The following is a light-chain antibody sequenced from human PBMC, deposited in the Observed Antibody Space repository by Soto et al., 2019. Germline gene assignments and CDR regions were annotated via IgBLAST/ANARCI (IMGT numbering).Light chain of an antibody. CDR1: SSDVGGYNY. V-gene: IGLV2-14*01. CDR3: CSYTSSSTVV. CDR2: DVT. J-gene: IGLJ2*01. Sequence: QSALTQPASVSGSPGQSITISCTGTSSDVGGYNYVSWYQQHPGKGPKLMIYDVTNRPSGVSNRFSGSKSGNTASLTISGLQAEDEADYYCCSYTSSSTVVFGGGTKLTVL.